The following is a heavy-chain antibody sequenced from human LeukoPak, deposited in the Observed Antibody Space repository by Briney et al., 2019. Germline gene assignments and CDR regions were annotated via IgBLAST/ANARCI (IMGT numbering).Heavy chain of an antibody. CDR1: GFSLSTSGVG. D-gene: IGHD2-2*01. Sequence: SGPTLVKPTQTLTLTCTFSGFSLSTSGVGVGWIRQPPGKALEWLALIYWDDDKRYSPSLKSRLTITKDTSKNQVVLTMTNMDPVDTATYYCAHTSREVVPALNWFDPWGQGTLVTVSS. J-gene: IGHJ5*02. V-gene: IGHV2-5*02. CDR2: IYWDDDK. CDR3: AHTSREVVPALNWFDP.